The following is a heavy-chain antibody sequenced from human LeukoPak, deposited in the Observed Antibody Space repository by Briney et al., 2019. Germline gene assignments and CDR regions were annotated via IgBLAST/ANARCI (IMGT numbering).Heavy chain of an antibody. CDR1: GGSFSGYY. V-gene: IGHV4-34*01. CDR2: INHSGST. J-gene: IGHJ4*02. CDR3: ARRTDFWSGYMNDY. D-gene: IGHD3-3*01. Sequence: SETLSLTCAVYGGSFSGYYWSWVRQPPGKGLEWVGEINHSGSTNYNPSLKSRVTISVDTYKNQFSLKLSSVTAADTAVYYCARRTDFWSGYMNDYWGQGTLVTASS.